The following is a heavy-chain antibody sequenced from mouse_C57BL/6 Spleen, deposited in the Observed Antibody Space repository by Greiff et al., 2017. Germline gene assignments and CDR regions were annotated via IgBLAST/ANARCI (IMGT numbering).Heavy chain of an antibody. CDR3: TRRPKVVTTVAFDY. Sequence: SGAELVRPGASVTLSCKASGYTFTDYEMHWVKQTPVHGLEWIGAIDPETGGTAYNQKFKGKAILTADKSSSTAYMELRSLTSEDSAVYYCTRRPKVVTTVAFDYWGQGTTLTVSS. J-gene: IGHJ2*01. CDR1: GYTFTDYE. CDR2: IDPETGGT. D-gene: IGHD1-1*01. V-gene: IGHV1-15*01.